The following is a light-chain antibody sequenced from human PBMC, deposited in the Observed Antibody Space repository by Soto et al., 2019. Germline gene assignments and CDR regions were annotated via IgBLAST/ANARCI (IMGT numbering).Light chain of an antibody. J-gene: IGLJ1*01. CDR3: AAWDDSLDGYV. Sequence: QSVLTQPPSASGTHGQRVTISCSGSNSNIGSNTVNWYQQFSGTAPKLLIYTNDQRPSGVPDRFSGSKSGTSASLAISGLQSEDEADYYCAAWDDSLDGYVFGAGTKVTVL. CDR2: TND. V-gene: IGLV1-44*01. CDR1: NSNIGSNT.